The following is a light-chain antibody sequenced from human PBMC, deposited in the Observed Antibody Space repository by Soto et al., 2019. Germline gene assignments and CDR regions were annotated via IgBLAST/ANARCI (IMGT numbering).Light chain of an antibody. Sequence: ETLFTQSPGTLSLSPGERATLSCRASQSVSSSYLAWYQQKPGQAPRLLIYGASSRDTGIPVRFSGSGSGTEFTLTVSSLQSEDFSVYYCQQYNNSPVTFGQGTKVDIK. J-gene: IGKJ1*01. CDR3: QQYNNSPVT. CDR2: GAS. V-gene: IGKV3-20*01. CDR1: QSVSSSY.